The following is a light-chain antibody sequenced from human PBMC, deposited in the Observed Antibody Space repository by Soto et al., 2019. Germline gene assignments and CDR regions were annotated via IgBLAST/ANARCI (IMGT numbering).Light chain of an antibody. Sequence: SVLTQPASVAGSLGQSITISCTGTSSDVGGYNYVSWYQQHPGKAPKLMIYDVSNRPSGVSNRFSGSKSGNTASLTISGLQAEDEADYYCSSYTSSSTLVFGGGTKVTVL. V-gene: IGLV2-14*01. CDR1: SSDVGGYNY. CDR3: SSYTSSSTLV. CDR2: DVS. J-gene: IGLJ2*01.